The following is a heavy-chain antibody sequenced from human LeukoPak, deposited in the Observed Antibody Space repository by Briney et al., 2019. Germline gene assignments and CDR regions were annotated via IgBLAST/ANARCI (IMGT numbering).Heavy chain of an antibody. V-gene: IGHV3-48*03. CDR1: GFTFSSYE. Sequence: GGSLRLSCAASGFTFSSYEMNWVRQAPGKGLEWVSYISSSGSTIYYADSVQGRFTISRDNAKNSLYLQMNSLRAEDTAVYYCARYSWSGYSYDYFDYWGQGTLVTVSS. J-gene: IGHJ4*02. CDR3: ARYSWSGYSYDYFDY. D-gene: IGHD5-18*01. CDR2: ISSSGSTI.